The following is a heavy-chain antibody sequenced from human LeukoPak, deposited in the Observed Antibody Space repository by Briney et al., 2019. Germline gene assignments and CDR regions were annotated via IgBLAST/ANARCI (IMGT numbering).Heavy chain of an antibody. CDR2: IYYSGST. CDR3: AREPRGYDFWSGYPDNGYNWFDP. CDR1: GGSISSSSYY. Sequence: SETLSLACTVSGGSISSSSYYWGWIRQPPGKGLEWIGSIYYSGSTYYNPSLKSRVTISVDTSKNQFSLKLSSVTAADTAVYYCAREPRGYDFWSGYPDNGYNWFDPWGQGTLVTVSS. J-gene: IGHJ5*02. V-gene: IGHV4-39*07. D-gene: IGHD3-3*01.